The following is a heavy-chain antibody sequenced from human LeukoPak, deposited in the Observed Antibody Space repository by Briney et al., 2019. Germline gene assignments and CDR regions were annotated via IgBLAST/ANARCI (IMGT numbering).Heavy chain of an antibody. CDR2: IIPIFGTA. CDR3: ARTYSNYAESGYYYYYMDV. V-gene: IGHV1-69*05. CDR1: GGTFSSYA. Sequence: GASVKVSCKASGGTFSSYAISWVRQAPGQGLEWMGEIIPIFGTANYAQKFQGRVTITTDESTSTAYMELSSLRSEDTAVYYCARTYSNYAESGYYYYYMDVWGKGTTVTVSS. J-gene: IGHJ6*03. D-gene: IGHD4-11*01.